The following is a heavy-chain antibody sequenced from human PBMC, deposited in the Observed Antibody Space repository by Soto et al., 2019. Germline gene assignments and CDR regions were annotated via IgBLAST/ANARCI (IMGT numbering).Heavy chain of an antibody. Sequence: GGSLRLSCAASGFTFSSYAMSWVRQAPGKGLEWVSAISGSGGSTYYADSVKGRFTIPRNNSKNTLYLQMNSLRAEDTAVYYCAKDKDPRWGSGSRREGMDVWGQGTTLTVSS. V-gene: IGHV3-23*01. CDR3: AKDKDPRWGSGSRREGMDV. CDR2: ISGSGGST. J-gene: IGHJ6*02. CDR1: GFTFSSYA. D-gene: IGHD3-10*01.